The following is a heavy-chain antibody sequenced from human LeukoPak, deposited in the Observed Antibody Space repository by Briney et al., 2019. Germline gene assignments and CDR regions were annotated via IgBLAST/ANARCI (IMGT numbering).Heavy chain of an antibody. CDR1: GGSISSSSYY. CDR2: IYYSGST. V-gene: IGHV4-39*01. CDR3: ARQGSSGYYEEEYYFDY. D-gene: IGHD3-22*01. Sequence: SETLSLTCTVSGGSISSSSYYWGWIRQPPGKGLEWIGSIYYSGSTYYNPSLKSRVTISVDTSKNQFSLKLSSVTVADTAVYYCARQGSSGYYEEEYYFDYWGQGTLVTVSS. J-gene: IGHJ4*02.